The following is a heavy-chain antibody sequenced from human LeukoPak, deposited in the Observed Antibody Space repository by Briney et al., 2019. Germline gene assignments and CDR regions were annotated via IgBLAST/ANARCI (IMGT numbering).Heavy chain of an antibody. V-gene: IGHV3-30-3*01. CDR1: GFTFRNYV. Sequence: GGSLRLSCAASGFTFRNYVIHWVRQAPGKGLEWVAVTSSDLNVKLYADSVKGRFTISRDNSRSTLHLQMNSLRPEDTAIYYCAREGYFGSGSPPSLYFDYWGQGTLVTVSS. J-gene: IGHJ4*02. CDR2: TSSDLNVK. D-gene: IGHD3-10*01. CDR3: AREGYFGSGSPPSLYFDY.